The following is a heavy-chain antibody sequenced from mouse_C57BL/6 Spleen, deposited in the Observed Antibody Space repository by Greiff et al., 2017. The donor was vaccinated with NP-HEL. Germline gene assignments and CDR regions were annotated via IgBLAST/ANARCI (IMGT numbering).Heavy chain of an antibody. Sequence: QVQLQQPGAELVKPGASVKLSCKASGYTFTSYWMHWVKQRPGQGLEWIGMIHPNSGSTNYNEKFKSKATLTVDKSSSTAYMQLSSLTSEDAAVYYCARGGDWPWFAYWGQGTLVTVSA. CDR2: IHPNSGST. V-gene: IGHV1-64*01. D-gene: IGHD3-3*01. J-gene: IGHJ3*01. CDR1: GYTFTSYW. CDR3: ARGGDWPWFAY.